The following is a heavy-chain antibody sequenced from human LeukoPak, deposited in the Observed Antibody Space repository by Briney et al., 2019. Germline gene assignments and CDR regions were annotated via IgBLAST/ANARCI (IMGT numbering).Heavy chain of an antibody. J-gene: IGHJ4*02. CDR3: VREGACSSTSCQNFDY. V-gene: IGHV1-2*02. Sequence: ASVKVSCKASGYTFTGYYIHWVRQAPGQGLEWMGWINPYSGATNYAQKFQGRVTMTSDTSITTVYMELTRLRSDDTAVYYWVREGACSSTSCQNFDYWGQGTLVTVPS. CDR1: GYTFTGYY. D-gene: IGHD2-2*01. CDR2: INPYSGAT.